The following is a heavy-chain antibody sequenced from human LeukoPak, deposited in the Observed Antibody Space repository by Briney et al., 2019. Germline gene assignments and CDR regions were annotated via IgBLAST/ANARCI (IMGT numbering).Heavy chain of an antibody. CDR1: GFIFSDYY. V-gene: IGHV3-11*04. CDR2: ISSRGSTI. Sequence: GGSLRLSCAASGFIFSDYYMSWIRQAPGKGLEWVSCISSRGSTIYYADSVKGRFTISRDNAKNSLYLQMNSLRAEDTAVYYCARDFPDILTGYYYYGMDVWGQGTTVTVSS. J-gene: IGHJ6*02. D-gene: IGHD3-9*01. CDR3: ARDFPDILTGYYYYGMDV.